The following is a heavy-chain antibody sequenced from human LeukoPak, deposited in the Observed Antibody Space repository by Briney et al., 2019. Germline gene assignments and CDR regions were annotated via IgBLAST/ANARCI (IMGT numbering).Heavy chain of an antibody. CDR3: ARGVVVAASPDYFDY. J-gene: IGHJ4*02. D-gene: IGHD2-15*01. Sequence: PSQTLSLTCSVPGGSISSGDYYWSWIRQPPGKGLEWIGYIYYSGSTYYNPSLKSRVTISEDTSKNQFSLKLSSVTAADTAVYYCARGVVVAASPDYFDYWGQGTLVTVSS. V-gene: IGHV4-30-4*01. CDR2: IYYSGST. CDR1: GGSISSGDYY.